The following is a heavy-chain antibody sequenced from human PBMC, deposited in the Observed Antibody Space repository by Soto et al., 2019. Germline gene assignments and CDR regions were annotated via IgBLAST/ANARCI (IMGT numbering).Heavy chain of an antibody. Sequence: PGGSLRLSCVASGFSFSSYTMNWFRQAPGKGLEWVSDISRNASTISYADSVRGRFTISRDNAKTSLYLQMNSLRSDDTAVYYCARDPVGGNWFDPWGQGIQVTVSS. J-gene: IGHJ5*02. CDR1: GFSFSSYT. V-gene: IGHV3-48*01. CDR2: ISRNASTI. D-gene: IGHD1-26*01. CDR3: ARDPVGGNWFDP.